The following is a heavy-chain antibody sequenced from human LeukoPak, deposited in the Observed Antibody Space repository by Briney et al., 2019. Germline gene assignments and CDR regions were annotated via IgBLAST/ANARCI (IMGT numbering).Heavy chain of an antibody. CDR1: GFTFSRYW. CDR2: IKQVGSEK. J-gene: IGHJ4*02. V-gene: IGHV3-7*01. D-gene: IGHD4-17*01. CDR3: AKIADYGDYAEY. Sequence: GGSLRLSCAASGFTFSRYWMSWARQAPGKGLEWVANIKQVGSEKYHVDSVKGRFTISRDNAKNSLYLQMNSLRAEDTAVYYCAKIADYGDYAEYWGQGTLVTVSS.